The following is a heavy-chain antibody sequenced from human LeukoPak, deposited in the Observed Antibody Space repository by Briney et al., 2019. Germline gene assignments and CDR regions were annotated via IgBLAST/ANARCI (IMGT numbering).Heavy chain of an antibody. CDR1: GYSFTSYW. V-gene: IGHV5-51*01. J-gene: IGHJ4*02. D-gene: IGHD5-24*01. CDR3: VRRDGFKYDY. Sequence: GESLKISCKGSGYSFTSYWIGWVRQMPGKGLEWMGFIYPGDSATRYSPSSQGQVTISADKSISTAYLQWSSLRASDTAIFYCVRRDGFKYDYWGQGTLVTVSS. CDR2: IYPGDSAT.